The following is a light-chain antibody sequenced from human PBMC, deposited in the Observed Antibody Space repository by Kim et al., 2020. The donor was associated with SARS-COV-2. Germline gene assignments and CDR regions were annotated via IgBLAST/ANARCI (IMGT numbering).Light chain of an antibody. CDR2: AAS. J-gene: IGKJ3*01. CDR3: QQSYISPFT. V-gene: IGKV1-39*01. CDR1: QSISTH. Sequence: AAVGDTVPITCRTSQSISTHLNWYHQKPGRAPKLLISAASTLQGGVPSRFSGSGSETDFTLTISSLQPEDFATYFCQQSYISPFTFGPGTKVDIK.